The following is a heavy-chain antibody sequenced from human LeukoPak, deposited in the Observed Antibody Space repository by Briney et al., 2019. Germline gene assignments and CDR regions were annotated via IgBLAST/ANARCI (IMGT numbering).Heavy chain of an antibody. V-gene: IGHV4-4*02. CDR1: GGSILTTNW. J-gene: IGHJ4*02. CDR2: VHLSGTS. CDR3: ARESGAFSPFGF. Sequence: SGTLSLTCAVSGGSILTTNWWSWVRQPPGKGLEWIGEVHLSGTSNYNPSLKSRVSMSIDKSKNQLSLKLTSVTAADTAMYYCARESGAFSPFGFWGQGTLVTASS. D-gene: IGHD1-26*01.